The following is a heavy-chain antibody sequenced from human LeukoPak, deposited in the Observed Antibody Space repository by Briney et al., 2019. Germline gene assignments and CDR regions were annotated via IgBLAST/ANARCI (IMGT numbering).Heavy chain of an antibody. CDR3: ARSDVVVVTATTHFDY. CDR2: INPNSGGT. D-gene: IGHD2-15*01. CDR1: GYTFTACY. J-gene: IGHJ4*02. Sequence: GASVKVSCKASGYTFTACYIHWVRQAPGQGLEWMGWINPNSGGTNYAQNFQGRVTMTSDTSTYTTHMELSRLRSDGTAVYYCARSDVVVVTATTHFDYWGQGTLVTVSS. V-gene: IGHV1-2*02.